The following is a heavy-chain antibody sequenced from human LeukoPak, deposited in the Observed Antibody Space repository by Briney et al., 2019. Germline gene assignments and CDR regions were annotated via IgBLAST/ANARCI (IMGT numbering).Heavy chain of an antibody. V-gene: IGHV3-74*01. J-gene: IGHJ4*02. CDR3: ARDLGIAAAGTVDY. D-gene: IGHD6-13*01. Sequence: PGGSLRLSCAASGFTFSSYWMHWVRQAPGKGLVCVSRINSDGSITSYADSVKGRFTISRDNAKNTLYLQMNSLRAEDTAVYYCARDLGIAAAGTVDYWGQGTLVTVSS. CDR1: GFTFSSYW. CDR2: INSDGSIT.